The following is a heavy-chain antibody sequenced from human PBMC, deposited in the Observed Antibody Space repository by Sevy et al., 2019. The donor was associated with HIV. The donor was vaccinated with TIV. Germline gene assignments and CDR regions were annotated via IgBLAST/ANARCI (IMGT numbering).Heavy chain of an antibody. J-gene: IGHJ4*02. CDR1: GFSFSSYG. CDR3: VKEGGGEGGDH. Sequence: GGSLRLSCAASGFSFSSYGMHWVRQAPGKGLEWMSYIQHDGSNKDYADSVKGRFTISRDNSKNTLYLQMNSLRVEDTAVLYCVKEGGGEGGDHWGQGPLVTVSS. D-gene: IGHD2-21*01. V-gene: IGHV3-30*02. CDR2: IQHDGSNK.